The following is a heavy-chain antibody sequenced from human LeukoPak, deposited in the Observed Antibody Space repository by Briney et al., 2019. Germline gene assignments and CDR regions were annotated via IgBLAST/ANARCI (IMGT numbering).Heavy chain of an antibody. CDR1: GYSISSGFY. CDR3: ARGRPYFDY. J-gene: IGHJ4*02. V-gene: IGHV4-38-2*02. CDR2: MYHSGSS. Sequence: PSETLSLTCTVSGYSISSGFYWGWIRPPPGKGLEWIGSMYHSGSSYYNPSLKSRVTISLVTSKNQFSLKLSSVTAADTAVYYCARGRPYFDYGGQGTLGTVSA.